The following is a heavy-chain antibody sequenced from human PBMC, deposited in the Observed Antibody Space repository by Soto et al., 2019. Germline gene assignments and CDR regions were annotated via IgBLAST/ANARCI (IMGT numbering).Heavy chain of an antibody. CDR1: GFTFSSHG. V-gene: IGHV3-33*01. D-gene: IGHD1-1*01. Sequence: QVQLVESGGGVVQPGRSLRLSCAASGFTFSSHGMHWVRQAPGKGLEWVAVIWYDGSNKYYADSVKGRFTISRDNSKNTLYLQMNSLRAEDTAAYYCARWSDNKVVDPWGQGTLVTVSS. CDR2: IWYDGSNK. J-gene: IGHJ5*02. CDR3: ARWSDNKVVDP.